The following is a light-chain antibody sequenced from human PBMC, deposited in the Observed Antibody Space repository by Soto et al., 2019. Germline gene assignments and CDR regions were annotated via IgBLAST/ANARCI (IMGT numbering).Light chain of an antibody. Sequence: DIQMTQSPSTLSASVGDRVTITCRASQSISSWLAWYQQKPGNAPQLLIYKASSLESGVPSRFSGSGSGTEFTLTISSLQPDDFASYYCQQYNSYPWTFGQGTKLEIK. CDR2: KAS. J-gene: IGKJ2*02. CDR1: QSISSW. V-gene: IGKV1-5*03. CDR3: QQYNSYPWT.